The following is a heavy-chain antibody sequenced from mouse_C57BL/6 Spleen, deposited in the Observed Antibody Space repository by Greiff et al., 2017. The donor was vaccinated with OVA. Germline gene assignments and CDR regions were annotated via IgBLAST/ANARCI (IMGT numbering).Heavy chain of an antibody. CDR3: ASSSYWYFDV. Sequence: VQLQQSGPELVKPGASVKISCKASCYAFSSSWLNWVKQRPGEGLEWIGRIYPGDGDTNYNGKFKGKATLTADKSSSTAYMQLSSLTSEDSAVYFCASSSYWYFDVWGTGTTVTVSS. CDR1: CYAFSSSW. J-gene: IGHJ1*03. V-gene: IGHV1-82*01. CDR2: IYPGDGDT. D-gene: IGHD1-1*01.